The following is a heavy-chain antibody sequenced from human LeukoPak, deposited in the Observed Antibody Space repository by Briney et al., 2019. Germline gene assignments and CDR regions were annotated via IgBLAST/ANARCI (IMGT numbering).Heavy chain of an antibody. V-gene: IGHV3-30*04. CDR2: ISYDGSNK. D-gene: IGHD6-19*01. Sequence: GGSLRLSCAASTFTFSSHTMDWVRQAPGKGLEWVAVISYDGSNKYYADSVKGRFTISRDNSKNTLYLQMNSLRAEDTAVYYCAREIAVDAYYYYGMDVWGQGTTVTVSS. CDR3: AREIAVDAYYYYGMDV. CDR1: TFTFSSHT. J-gene: IGHJ6*02.